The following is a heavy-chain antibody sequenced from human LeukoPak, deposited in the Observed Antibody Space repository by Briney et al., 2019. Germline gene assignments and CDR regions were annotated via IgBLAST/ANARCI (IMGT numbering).Heavy chain of an antibody. V-gene: IGHV3-30-3*01. CDR3: ARESWGMSFDY. Sequence: GGSLRLSCAASGFTFSSYAMHWVRQAPGKGLEWVAVISYDGSNKYYADSVKGRFTISRDNSKNTLYLQMNSLRAEDTAVYYRARESWGMSFDYWGQGTLVTVSS. CDR1: GFTFSSYA. CDR2: ISYDGSNK. D-gene: IGHD2-8*02. J-gene: IGHJ4*02.